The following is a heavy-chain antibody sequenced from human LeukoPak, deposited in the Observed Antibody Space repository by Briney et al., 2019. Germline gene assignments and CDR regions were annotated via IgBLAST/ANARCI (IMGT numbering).Heavy chain of an antibody. V-gene: IGHV3-30-3*01. CDR1: GFTFSSYA. Sequence: GGSLRLSCAASGFTFSSYAMHWVRQAPGKGLEWVAVISYDGSNKYYADSVKGRFTISRDNSKNTLYLQMNSLRAEDTAVYYCARGPNSNWSGLDFWGQGTLLTVSS. CDR3: ARGPNSNWSGLDF. CDR2: ISYDGSNK. D-gene: IGHD6-6*01. J-gene: IGHJ4*02.